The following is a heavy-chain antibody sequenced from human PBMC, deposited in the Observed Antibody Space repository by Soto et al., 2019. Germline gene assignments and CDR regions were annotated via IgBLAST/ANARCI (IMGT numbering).Heavy chain of an antibody. Sequence: ASVKVSCKASGFTFTSSAVQWVRQARGQRLEWIGWIVVGSGNTNYAQKFQERVTITRDMSTSKAYMELSSLRSEDTAVYYCAELKQIPYYFDYWGQGSLVTVSS. CDR3: AELKQIPYYFDY. CDR2: IVVGSGNT. V-gene: IGHV1-58*01. CDR1: GFTFTSSA. J-gene: IGHJ4*02.